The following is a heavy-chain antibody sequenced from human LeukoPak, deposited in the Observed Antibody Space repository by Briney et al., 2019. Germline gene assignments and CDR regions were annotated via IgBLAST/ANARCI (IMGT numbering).Heavy chain of an antibody. D-gene: IGHD2-21*01. CDR2: MYYSGST. CDR1: GGSISSGDYS. V-gene: IGHV4-30-4*07. CDR3: ARGLDTNDWSDAFDI. Sequence: SETLSLTCAVSGGSISSGDYSWSWIRQPPGKGLEWIGYMYYSGSTYSNLSLKSRVTISVDTSKNQFSLKLSSVTAADTAVYYCARGLDTNDWSDAFDIWGQGTMVTASS. J-gene: IGHJ3*02.